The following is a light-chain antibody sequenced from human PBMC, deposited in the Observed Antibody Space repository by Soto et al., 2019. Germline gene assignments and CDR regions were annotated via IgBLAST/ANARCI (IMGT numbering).Light chain of an antibody. CDR3: QQSYSTRWT. J-gene: IGKJ1*01. V-gene: IGKV1-39*01. CDR1: QSISSY. Sequence: DIQMTQCPSSLSASVGDRVTITCRASQSISSYLNWYQQKPGKAPKLLIYAASSLQSGVPSRFSGSGSGTDFTLTINSLQPEDFATYYCQQSYSTRWTTGQGTKVDIK. CDR2: AAS.